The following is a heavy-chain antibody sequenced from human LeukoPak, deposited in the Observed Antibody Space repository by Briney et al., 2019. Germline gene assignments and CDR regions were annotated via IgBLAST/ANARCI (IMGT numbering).Heavy chain of an antibody. CDR3: ARGQLEWENYYYGMDV. CDR1: GFTVSSNY. CDR2: IYSGGST. D-gene: IGHD1-1*01. V-gene: IGHV3-53*01. J-gene: IGHJ6*02. Sequence: GGSLRLSCAASGFTVSSNYMSWVRQAHGKGLERVSVIYSGGSTYYADSVKGRFTISRDNSKNTLYLQMNSLRAEDTAVYYCARGQLEWENYYYGMDVWGQGTTVTVSS.